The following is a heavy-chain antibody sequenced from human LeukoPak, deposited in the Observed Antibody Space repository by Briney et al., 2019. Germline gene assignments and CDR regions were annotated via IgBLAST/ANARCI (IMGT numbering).Heavy chain of an antibody. CDR3: ARWGGIAAPRIYYYMDV. J-gene: IGHJ6*03. CDR2: ISFSGSTI. V-gene: IGHV3-11*01. CDR1: GFTFSDYY. D-gene: IGHD2-15*01. Sequence: PGGSLRLSCAASGFTFSDYYLSWIRQAPGKRLEWVSYISFSGSTIFYADSVKGRFTISRDNAKNSLYLQMNSLRAEDTAVYYCARWGGIAAPRIYYYMDVWGKGTTVTISS.